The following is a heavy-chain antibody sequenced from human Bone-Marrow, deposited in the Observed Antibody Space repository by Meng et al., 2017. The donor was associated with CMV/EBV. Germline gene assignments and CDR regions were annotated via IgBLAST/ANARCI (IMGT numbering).Heavy chain of an antibody. J-gene: IGHJ6*02. D-gene: IGHD1-20*01. CDR1: GDSVSSKGTA. CDR3: ARYIIGKGMDV. CDR2: TYYKSKWYY. Sequence: SQTLSLTCAISGDSVSSKGTAWNWVRQSPSRGLEWLGRTYYKSKWYYDYVASVKSRIIINPETSQNQFSLQLNSVTPEATATYSCARYIIGKGMDVWGQGTTVTVSS. V-gene: IGHV6-1*01.